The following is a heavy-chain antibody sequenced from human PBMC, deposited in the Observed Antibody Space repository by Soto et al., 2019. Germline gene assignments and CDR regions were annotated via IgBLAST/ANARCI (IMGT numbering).Heavy chain of an antibody. D-gene: IGHD5-12*01. CDR3: ARARLRAVYAFDI. CDR1: GGSVSSGAYY. Sequence: QVQLQESDAGLVKASQTLSLTCTVSGGSVSSGAYYWTWIRQRPGKGLEWIGYIYYSGSTYYSPSLKSRLSISLDTAKNQFSLRVSSLTAADTAMYYCARARLRAVYAFDIWGQGTRVTVSS. V-gene: IGHV4-31*03. CDR2: IYYSGST. J-gene: IGHJ3*02.